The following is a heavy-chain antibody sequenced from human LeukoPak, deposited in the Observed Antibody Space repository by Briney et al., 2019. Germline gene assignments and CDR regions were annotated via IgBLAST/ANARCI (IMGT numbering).Heavy chain of an antibody. V-gene: IGHV1-46*01. CDR3: ARVPYYDSSGYDN. J-gene: IGHJ4*02. Sequence: ASVKVSCKASGYTFTSYDINWVRQAPGRGLEWMGVISPSGGSTTYAQKFQGRVTMTRDTSTSTVYMELSSLTSEDTAVYYCARVPYYDSSGYDNWGQGTLVTVSS. CDR1: GYTFTSYD. D-gene: IGHD3-22*01. CDR2: ISPSGGST.